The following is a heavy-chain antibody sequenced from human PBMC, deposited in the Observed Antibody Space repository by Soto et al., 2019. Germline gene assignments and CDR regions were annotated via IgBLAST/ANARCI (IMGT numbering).Heavy chain of an antibody. D-gene: IGHD3-3*01. Sequence: GESLKISCAASGFTVSSNYMSWVRQAPGKGLEWVSVIYSGGSTYYAGSVKGRFTISRDNSKNTLYLQMNSLRAEDTAVYYCARGVAADYWGQGTLVTVSS. V-gene: IGHV3-53*01. CDR2: IYSGGST. CDR3: ARGVAADY. J-gene: IGHJ4*02. CDR1: GFTVSSNY.